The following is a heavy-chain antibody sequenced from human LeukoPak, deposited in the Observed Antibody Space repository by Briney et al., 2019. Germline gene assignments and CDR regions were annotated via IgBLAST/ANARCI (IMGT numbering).Heavy chain of an antibody. CDR3: ARVVRYGSGSISPGY. CDR2: INPNSGGT. CDR1: GYTFTGYY. V-gene: IGHV1-2*02. J-gene: IGHJ4*02. D-gene: IGHD3-10*01. Sequence: ASVKVSCKASGYTFTGYYMHWVRQAPGQGLEWMGWINPNSGGTNYAQKFQGRVTMTRDTSISTAYMELSRLRSDDTAVYYCARVVRYGSGSISPGYWGRGTLVTVSS.